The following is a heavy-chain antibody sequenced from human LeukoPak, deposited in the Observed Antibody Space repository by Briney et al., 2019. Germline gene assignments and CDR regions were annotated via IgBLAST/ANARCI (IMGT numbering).Heavy chain of an antibody. CDR1: GFTVSSNY. V-gene: IGHV3-66*01. CDR2: IYSGGST. Sequence: GGSLRLSCAASGFTVSSNYMSWVRQAPGKGLEWVSVIYSGGSTYYPDSVKGRFTISRDNSKNTLYLQMNSLRAEDTAVYYCASADPRGDILTGYYSWGQGTLVTVSS. D-gene: IGHD3-9*01. J-gene: IGHJ4*02. CDR3: ASADPRGDILTGYYS.